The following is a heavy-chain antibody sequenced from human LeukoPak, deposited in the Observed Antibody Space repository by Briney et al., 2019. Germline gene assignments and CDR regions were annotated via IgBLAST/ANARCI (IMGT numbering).Heavy chain of an antibody. J-gene: IGHJ6*02. CDR1: GASMTDYY. CDR2: IHSTGNS. V-gene: IGHV4-59*04. D-gene: IGHD2-15*01. Sequence: SETLSLTCSVSGASMTDYYWTWVRQPPGKGLEWIGNIHSTGNSFCNPSLKSRVTISIDTSKNQFSLKLSSVTAADTAVYYCEKDSHLDVWGHGTTVTVSS. CDR3: EKDSHLDV.